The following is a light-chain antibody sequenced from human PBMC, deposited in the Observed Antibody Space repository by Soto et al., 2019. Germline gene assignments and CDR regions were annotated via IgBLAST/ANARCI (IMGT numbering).Light chain of an antibody. Sequence: DIQMTQSPSTLSASVGDRVTITCRASQSFSSWLAWYQQKPGKAPKVLMYKASTLESGVPSRFSGSGSGTEFTLTISSLQPDDFATYYCQQYNTYPLTFGGGTRLEIK. CDR2: KAS. J-gene: IGKJ4*01. CDR3: QQYNTYPLT. CDR1: QSFSSW. V-gene: IGKV1-5*03.